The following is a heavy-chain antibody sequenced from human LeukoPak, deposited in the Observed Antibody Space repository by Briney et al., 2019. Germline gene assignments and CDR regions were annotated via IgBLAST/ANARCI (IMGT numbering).Heavy chain of an antibody. CDR3: ARELVPAHLDY. J-gene: IGHJ4*02. Sequence: SETLSLTCTVSGGSISTTGYYWSWIRQPPGKGLEWIGSISYSGSTFYNPSLKSRVTVSVDTSKNRCSLKLSSVTAADTAVYYCARELVPAHLDYWGRGTLVAVSS. D-gene: IGHD2-2*01. CDR1: GGSISTTGYY. CDR2: ISYSGST. V-gene: IGHV4-39*07.